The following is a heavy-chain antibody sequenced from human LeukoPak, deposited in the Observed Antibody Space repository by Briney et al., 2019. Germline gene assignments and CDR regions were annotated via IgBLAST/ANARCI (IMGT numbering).Heavy chain of an antibody. CDR1: GFTFSTYW. J-gene: IGHJ4*02. CDR3: ARSSSGWGNFDY. CDR2: INSDGSST. V-gene: IGHV3-74*01. D-gene: IGHD6-19*01. Sequence: GGSLRLSCAASGFTFSTYWMHWVRQAPGKGLVWVSRINSDGSSTSYADSVKGRFTISRDNAKNTVYLQMNSLRAEETAVYYCARSSSGWGNFDYWGQGTLVTVSS.